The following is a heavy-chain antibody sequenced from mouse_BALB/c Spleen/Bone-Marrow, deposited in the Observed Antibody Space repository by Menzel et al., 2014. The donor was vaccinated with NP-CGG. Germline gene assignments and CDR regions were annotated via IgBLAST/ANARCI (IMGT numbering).Heavy chain of an antibody. D-gene: IGHD2-4*01. Sequence: VQLKQSGGGLVQPGGSLKLSCAASGFDFXRYWMSWVRQAPGKGLEWIGEINPDSSTINYTPSLKDKFIISRDNAKNTLYLQMSKVRSEDTALYYCARQGYYDKGDYWGQGTTLTVSS. J-gene: IGHJ2*01. CDR2: INPDSSTI. V-gene: IGHV4-1*02. CDR1: GFDFXRYW. CDR3: ARQGYYDKGDY.